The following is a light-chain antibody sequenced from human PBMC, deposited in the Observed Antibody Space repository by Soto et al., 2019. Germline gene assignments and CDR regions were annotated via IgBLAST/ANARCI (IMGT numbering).Light chain of an antibody. V-gene: IGKV1-8*01. Sequence: AIRMTQSPSSFSASTGDRVTITCRASQGISSYLAWYQQKPGKAPKLLIYAASTLQSGVPSRFSGSGSGTDFTLTISCLQSEDFAVYYCQQYNNWPQTFGPGTKVDIK. CDR2: AAS. J-gene: IGKJ3*01. CDR3: QQYNNWPQT. CDR1: QGISSY.